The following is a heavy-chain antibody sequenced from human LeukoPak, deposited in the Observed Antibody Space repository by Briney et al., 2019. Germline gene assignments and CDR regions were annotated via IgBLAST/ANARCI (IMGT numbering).Heavy chain of an antibody. D-gene: IGHD3-10*01. CDR3: ARDSYYYGSGSYYHDYYYYYMDV. Sequence: TSETLSLTCAVSGGSISRSNWWSWVRQSPGKGLEWIGEIYDNGSTNYNPSLKSRVTISVDKSKNQFSLKLSSVTAADTAVYYCARDSYYYGSGSYYHDYYYYYMDVWGKGTTVTISS. CDR2: IYDNGST. J-gene: IGHJ6*03. V-gene: IGHV4-4*02. CDR1: GGSISRSNW.